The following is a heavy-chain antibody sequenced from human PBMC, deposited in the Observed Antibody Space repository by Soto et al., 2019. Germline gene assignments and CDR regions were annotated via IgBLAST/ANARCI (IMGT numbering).Heavy chain of an antibody. CDR3: AKSPRGEMATD. D-gene: IGHD5-12*01. J-gene: IGHJ4*02. CDR2: INTYNGMA. Sequence: QVQLVQSGGEVKKPGASVTVSCKASGYTFINYHITWVRQAPGQGLEWMAWINTYNGMADYAQKFQGRVTMTRDTSTSTAYMELRNLGSDDQAVYFCAKSPRGEMATDWGQGTLVTVSS. CDR1: GYTFINYH. V-gene: IGHV1-18*01.